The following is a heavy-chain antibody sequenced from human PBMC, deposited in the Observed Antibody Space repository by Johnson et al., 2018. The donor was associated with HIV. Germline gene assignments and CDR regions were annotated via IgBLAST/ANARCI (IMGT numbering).Heavy chain of an antibody. D-gene: IGHD7-27*01. J-gene: IGHJ3*02. CDR3: ASGDELGDDAFDI. V-gene: IGHV3-20*04. CDR2: INWNGGST. Sequence: EVQLVESGGGVVQPGRSLRLSCAASGFTFSRYGMHWVRQAPGKGLEWVSGINWNGGSTGYADSVKGRFTISRDNAKNSLYLQMNSLRAEDTALYYCASGDELGDDAFDIWGQGTMVTVSS. CDR1: GFTFSRYG.